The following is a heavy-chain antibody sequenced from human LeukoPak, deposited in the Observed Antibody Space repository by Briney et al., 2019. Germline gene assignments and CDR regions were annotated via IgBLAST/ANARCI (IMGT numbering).Heavy chain of an antibody. CDR2: IYYSGST. Sequence: SETLSLTCTVSGGSISSYYWSWIRQPPGNGLEWIGYIYYSGSTNYNPSLKSRVTISVDTSKNQFSLKLSSVTAADTAVYYCARGYDILTGYRAPFDYWGQGILVTVSS. CDR1: GGSISSYY. D-gene: IGHD3-9*01. V-gene: IGHV4-59*01. J-gene: IGHJ4*02. CDR3: ARGYDILTGYRAPFDY.